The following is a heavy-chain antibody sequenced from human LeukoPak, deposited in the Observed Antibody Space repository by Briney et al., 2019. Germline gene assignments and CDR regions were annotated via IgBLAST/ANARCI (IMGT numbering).Heavy chain of an antibody. J-gene: IGHJ4*02. CDR2: IYYSGST. Sequence: SETLSLTCTVSGGSISSYYWSWIRQPPGKGLEWIGYIYYSGSTNYNPSLKSRVTISVDTSKNQFSLKLSSVTAADTAAYYCARDRAVTFDYWGQGTLVTVSS. CDR3: ARDRAVTFDY. D-gene: IGHD4-17*01. V-gene: IGHV4-59*01. CDR1: GGSISSYY.